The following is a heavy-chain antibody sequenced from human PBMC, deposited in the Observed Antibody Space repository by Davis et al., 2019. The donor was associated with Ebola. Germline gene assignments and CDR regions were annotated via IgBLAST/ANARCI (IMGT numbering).Heavy chain of an antibody. CDR2: IYHSGST. D-gene: IGHD6-13*01. CDR3: ARVWQLVRSRRHFDY. Sequence: SETLSLTCAVSGGSISSSNWWSWVRQPPGKGLEWIGEIYHSGSTNYNPSLKSRVTISVDKSKNQFSLKLSSVTAADTAVYYCARVWQLVRSRRHFDYWGQGTLVTVSS. J-gene: IGHJ4*02. V-gene: IGHV4-4*02. CDR1: GGSISSSNW.